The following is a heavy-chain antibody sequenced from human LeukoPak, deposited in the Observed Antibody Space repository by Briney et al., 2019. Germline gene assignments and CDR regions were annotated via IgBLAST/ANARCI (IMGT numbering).Heavy chain of an antibody. J-gene: IGHJ5*02. CDR2: IYTSGNT. CDR1: GGSISSSSYY. Sequence: SEALSLTCTVSGGSISSSSYYWGWIRQPSGKGLEWIGRIYTSGNTNYNPSLKTRVTMSVDTSKNQFSLKLTSVTAADTAVYYCARVRASHWNDGWFDPWGQGTLVTVSS. CDR3: ARVRASHWNDGWFDP. D-gene: IGHD1-1*01. V-gene: IGHV4-61*05.